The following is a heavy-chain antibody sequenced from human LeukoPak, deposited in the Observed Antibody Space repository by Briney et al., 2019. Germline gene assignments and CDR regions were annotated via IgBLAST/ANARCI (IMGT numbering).Heavy chain of an antibody. D-gene: IGHD4-17*01. J-gene: IGHJ6*02. CDR2: ISGSGGST. V-gene: IGHV3-23*01. CDR3: AKDMDHGDYVYYYGMDV. Sequence: GGSLRLSCAASGFTFSSYAMSWVRQAPGKGLEWVSAISGSGGSTYYADSVKGRFTISRDNSKNTLYLQMNSLRAEDTAVYYCAKDMDHGDYVYYYGMDVWGQGTTVTVSS. CDR1: GFTFSSYA.